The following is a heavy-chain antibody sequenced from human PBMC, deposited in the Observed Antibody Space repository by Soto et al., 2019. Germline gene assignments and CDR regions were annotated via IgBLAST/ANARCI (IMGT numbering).Heavy chain of an antibody. Sequence: GGSLRLSCAASGFTFSIYSMNWVRQAPGKGLEWVSSISSSSDYIYYADSVKGRFTISRDNAKNSLYLQMNSLRAEDTAVYYCARSPGRDGYNNFDYWGQGTLGTVSS. D-gene: IGHD5-12*01. CDR3: ARSPGRDGYNNFDY. V-gene: IGHV3-21*01. CDR2: ISSSSDYI. J-gene: IGHJ4*02. CDR1: GFTFSIYS.